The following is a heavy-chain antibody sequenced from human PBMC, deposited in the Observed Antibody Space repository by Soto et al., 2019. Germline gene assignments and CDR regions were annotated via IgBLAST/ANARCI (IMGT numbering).Heavy chain of an antibody. CDR1: GYTFTTYA. V-gene: IGHV1-3*01. J-gene: IGHJ4*02. Sequence: GASVKVSCKASGYTFTTYAMHWVRQAPGQRLEWMGWINAANGNTKYSQKFQGRVTITRDTSASTAYMELSGLRSEDTAVYYCARSLMNTAMVTFYYFDYWGQGTLVTVSS. CDR2: INAANGNT. D-gene: IGHD5-18*01. CDR3: ARSLMNTAMVTFYYFDY.